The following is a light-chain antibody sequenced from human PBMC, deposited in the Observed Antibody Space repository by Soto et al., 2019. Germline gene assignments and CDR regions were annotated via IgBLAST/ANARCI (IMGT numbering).Light chain of an antibody. J-gene: IGKJ1*01. CDR3: QQYNNWPET. CDR1: QSVSSN. Sequence: EIVTTQSPATLSVSPGERATLSGGGGQSVSSNLAWYQQKPGQAPRLLIYGASTRATGIPARFSGSGSGTEFTLTISSLQSEDFAVYYCQQYNNWPETFGQGTKVDIK. V-gene: IGKV3-15*01. CDR2: GAS.